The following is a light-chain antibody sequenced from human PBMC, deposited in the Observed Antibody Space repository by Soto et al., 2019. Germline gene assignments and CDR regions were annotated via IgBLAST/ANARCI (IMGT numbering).Light chain of an antibody. CDR2: DAS. CDR3: QHYNSFPYT. J-gene: IGKJ2*01. V-gene: IGKV1-5*01. Sequence: DIQMTQSPSTLSASVGDRVTITCRARQSITHWLAWFQQKPGKAPKLLIYDASILESGVPSRFSGSGSGTAITLTISRLQPDDFATYYCQHYNSFPYTFGQGTKLEIK. CDR1: QSITHW.